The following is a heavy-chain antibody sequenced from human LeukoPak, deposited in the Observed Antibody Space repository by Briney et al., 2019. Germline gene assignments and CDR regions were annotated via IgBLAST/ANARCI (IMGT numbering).Heavy chain of an antibody. V-gene: IGHV3-11*01. CDR1: GFTFSYYY. Sequence: PGGSLRLSCTASGFTFSYYYMNWIRQAPGKGLEWVSYISSSGTTINYADSVKDRFTISRDNATNSLYLQMNSLRAEDTAVYYCAKAQPLTAPWGQGTLVTVSS. J-gene: IGHJ4*02. D-gene: IGHD5-18*01. CDR2: ISSSGTTI. CDR3: AKAQPLTAP.